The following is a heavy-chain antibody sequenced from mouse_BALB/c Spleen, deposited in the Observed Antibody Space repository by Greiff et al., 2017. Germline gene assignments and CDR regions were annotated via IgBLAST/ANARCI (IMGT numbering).Heavy chain of an antibody. Sequence: EVKLMESGGGLVQPGGSLRLSCATSGFTFTDYYMSWVRQPPGKALEWLGFIRNKANGYTTEYSASVKGRFTISRDNSQSILYLQMNTLRAEDSATYYCARKHTDYDGHYYAMDYWGQGTSVTVSS. D-gene: IGHD2-3*01. CDR3: ARKHTDYDGHYYAMDY. CDR2: IRNKANGYTT. J-gene: IGHJ4*01. CDR1: GFTFTDYY. V-gene: IGHV7-3*02.